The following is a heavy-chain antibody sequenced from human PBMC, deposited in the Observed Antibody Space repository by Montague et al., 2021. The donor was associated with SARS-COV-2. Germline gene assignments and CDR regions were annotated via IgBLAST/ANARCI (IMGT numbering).Heavy chain of an antibody. CDR1: GGSTSSYY. J-gene: IGHJ4*01. CDR2: IYYSGST. Sequence: SETLSLTCTVSGGSTSSYYWSWIRQPPGKGLEWIGYIYYSGSTNXXPSLKSRVTISVDTSKNQFSLKLSSVTAADTAVYYCARVGFGYCSGGSCYRAFDYWGQEPWSPSPQ. D-gene: IGHD2-15*01. V-gene: IGHV4-59*01. CDR3: ARVGFGYCSGGSCYRAFDY.